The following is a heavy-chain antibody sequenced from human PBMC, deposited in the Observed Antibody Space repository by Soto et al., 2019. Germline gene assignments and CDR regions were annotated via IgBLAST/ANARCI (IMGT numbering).Heavy chain of an antibody. CDR2: ISAYNGNT. D-gene: IGHD3-3*01. CDR1: GYLFTTYG. V-gene: IGHV1-18*04. Sequence: ASVKVSCKASGYLFTTYGITWVRQAPGQGLEWMGWISAYNGNTKYAQKCQGRGTLTTDTSTYTAYMELKSLQSDNTKVYYFCRGFGSDLSAPGAVFDSWGQGAMVTVSS. J-gene: IGHJ4*02. CDR3: CRGFGSDLSAPGAVFDS.